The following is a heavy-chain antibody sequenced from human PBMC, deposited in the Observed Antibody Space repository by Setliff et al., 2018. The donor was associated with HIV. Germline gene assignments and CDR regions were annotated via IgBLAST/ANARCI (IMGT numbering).Heavy chain of an antibody. Sequence: PGGSLRLSCVASGFTFNSYAMRWVRQAPGKGLEWVSAIGSSGGDTYYADSVQGRFTISRDNAKNSLYLQMSTLTAEDTALYYCARESIVMVRGVPRPGFDGLDVWGQGTTVTVSS. CDR3: ARESIVMVRGVPRPGFDGLDV. V-gene: IGHV3-23*01. CDR1: GFTFNSYA. D-gene: IGHD3-10*01. J-gene: IGHJ6*02. CDR2: IGSSGGDT.